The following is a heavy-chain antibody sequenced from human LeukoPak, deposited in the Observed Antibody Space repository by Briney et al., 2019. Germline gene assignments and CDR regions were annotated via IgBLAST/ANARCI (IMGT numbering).Heavy chain of an antibody. CDR3: ARETIEGIDA. Sequence: GASVTVSCKASGYTFTRDYIHWVRQAFGQGLEWMGIINPSGGNATYAQKFQGGVTMTREMSMSTDYMELSSLKSEDTAVYYCARETIEGIDAWGQGTLVTVSS. D-gene: IGHD1-7*01. CDR2: INPSGGNA. J-gene: IGHJ5*02. CDR1: GYTFTRDY. V-gene: IGHV1-46*01.